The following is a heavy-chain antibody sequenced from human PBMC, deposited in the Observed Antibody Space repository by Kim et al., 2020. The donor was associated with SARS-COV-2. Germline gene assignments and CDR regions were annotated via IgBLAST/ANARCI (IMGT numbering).Heavy chain of an antibody. CDR1: GFTFSSYA. J-gene: IGHJ4*02. CDR3: ASPNSGSYRTYFDY. V-gene: IGHV3-30*04. CDR2: ISYDGSNK. Sequence: GGSLRLSCAASGFTFSSYAMHWVRQAPGKGLEWVAVISYDGSNKYYADSVKGRFTISRDNSKNTLYLQMNSLRAEDTAVYYWASPNSGSYRTYFDYWGQGTLVTVSS. D-gene: IGHD1-26*01.